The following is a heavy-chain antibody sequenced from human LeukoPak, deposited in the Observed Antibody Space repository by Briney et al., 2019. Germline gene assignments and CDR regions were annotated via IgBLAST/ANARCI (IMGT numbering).Heavy chain of an antibody. Sequence: VASVKVSCKASGGTFSGYAISWVRQPPGQGLEWMGGIIPIFGTANYAQKFQGRVTITADESTSTAYMELSSLRSEDTAVYYCARARYSYGYFFSGYFDYWGQGTLVTVSS. CDR3: ARARYSYGYFFSGYFDY. CDR2: IIPIFGTA. CDR1: GGTFSGYA. V-gene: IGHV1-69*01. J-gene: IGHJ4*02. D-gene: IGHD5-18*01.